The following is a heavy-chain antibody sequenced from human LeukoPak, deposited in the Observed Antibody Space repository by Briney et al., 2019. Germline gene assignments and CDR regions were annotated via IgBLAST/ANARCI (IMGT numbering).Heavy chain of an antibody. CDR3: ARWGSIAVARFDY. Sequence: SETLSLTCTVSGGSISNYYWSWIRQPPGKGLEWIGYIYYTGSTNYNPSLTSRVDISVDTSKNQFSLNLTSVTAADTAVYYCARWGSIAVARFDYWGQGTLVTVSS. CDR1: GGSISNYY. CDR2: IYYTGST. J-gene: IGHJ4*02. V-gene: IGHV4-59*01. D-gene: IGHD6-6*01.